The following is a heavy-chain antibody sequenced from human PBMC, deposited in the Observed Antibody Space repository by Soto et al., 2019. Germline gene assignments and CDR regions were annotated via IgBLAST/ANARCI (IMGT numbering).Heavy chain of an antibody. V-gene: IGHV4-39*01. D-gene: IGHD3-22*01. CDR3: AGIQGYYDSSGYYSHYYYYGMDV. CDR1: GSAIISISYD. CDR2: IYYSGST. J-gene: IGHJ6*02. Sequence: PFETLFVSGTVRGSAIISISYDWGWIRQPPGKGLEWIGSIYYSGSTYYNPSLKSRVTISVDTSKNQFSLKLSSVTAADTAVYYCAGIQGYYDSSGYYSHYYYYGMDVWGQGTTVTSP.